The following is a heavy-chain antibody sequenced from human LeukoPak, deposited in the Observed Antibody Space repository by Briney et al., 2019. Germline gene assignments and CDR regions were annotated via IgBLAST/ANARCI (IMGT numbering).Heavy chain of an antibody. CDR2: ISSSSSYI. CDR3: AKETRDSSGYYYPDY. CDR1: GFTFSSYS. Sequence: GGSLRLSCAASGFTFSSYSMSWVRQAPGKGLEWVSFISSSSSYIYYADSVKGRFTISRDNSKNTLYLQMNSLRAEDTAVYYCAKETRDSSGYYYPDYWGQGTLVTVSS. D-gene: IGHD3-22*01. V-gene: IGHV3-21*01. J-gene: IGHJ4*02.